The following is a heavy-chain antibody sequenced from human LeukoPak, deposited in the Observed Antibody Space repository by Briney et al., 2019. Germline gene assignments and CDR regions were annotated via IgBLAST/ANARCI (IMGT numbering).Heavy chain of an antibody. J-gene: IGHJ4*02. CDR3: AKDLIAARPQGPLDY. CDR2: ISGSGGST. D-gene: IGHD6-6*01. Sequence: PGGSLRLSCAASGFAFSSYAMSWVRQAPGKGLEWVSAISGSGGSTYYADSVKGRFTISRDNSKNTLYLQMNSLRAEDTAVYYCAKDLIAARPQGPLDYWGQGTLVTVSS. V-gene: IGHV3-23*01. CDR1: GFAFSSYA.